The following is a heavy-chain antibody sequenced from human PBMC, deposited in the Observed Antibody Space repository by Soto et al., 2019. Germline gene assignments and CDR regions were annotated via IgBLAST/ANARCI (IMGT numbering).Heavy chain of an antibody. CDR1: GFTSHDHG. V-gene: IGHV3-9*02. J-gene: IGHJ4*02. CDR3: VKDIEPGGADC. D-gene: IGHD3-16*01. CDR2: IILYSGHI. Sequence: SLRLSCGASGFTSHDHGMHWVRQAPGWRLEWVSGIILYSGHIGYAESVKGRFTISRDNAKNSLYLQMNTLRVEDTGLYYCVKDIEPGGADCWGQGTLVTVSS.